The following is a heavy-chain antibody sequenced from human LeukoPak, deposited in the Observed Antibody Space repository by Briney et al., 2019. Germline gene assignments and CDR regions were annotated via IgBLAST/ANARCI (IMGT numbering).Heavy chain of an antibody. CDR1: GLTLRDYG. CDR2: IDSKDGST. V-gene: IGHV3-64*01. D-gene: IGHD1-7*01. Sequence: PGGSLRLSCAASGLTLRDYGMQTVRQARGKGLEYVSAIDSKDGSTYYANSVKGRFTISRDNSKNTLYLQMGSLSAEDMAVYYCVRNIDRTGTGWYFDLWGRGNLVTVSS. CDR3: VRNIDRTGTGWYFDL. J-gene: IGHJ2*01.